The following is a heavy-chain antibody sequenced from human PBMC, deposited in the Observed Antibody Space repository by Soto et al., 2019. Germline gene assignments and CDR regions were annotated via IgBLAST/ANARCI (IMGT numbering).Heavy chain of an antibody. CDR3: ASDRGCSGGSCYEAFDY. Sequence: ASVKVSCKAPGYTFTSYYMHWVRQAPGQGLEWMGIINPSGGSTSYAQKSQGRVTMTRDTSTSTVYMELSSLRSEDTAVYYSASDRGCSGGSCYEAFDYWLKVTLVTVPS. CDR2: INPSGGST. J-gene: IGHJ4*02. CDR1: GYTFTSYY. D-gene: IGHD2-15*01. V-gene: IGHV1-46*01.